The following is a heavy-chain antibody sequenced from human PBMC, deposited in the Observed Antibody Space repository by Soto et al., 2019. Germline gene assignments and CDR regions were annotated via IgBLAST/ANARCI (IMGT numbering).Heavy chain of an antibody. CDR1: GDTFSSYG. V-gene: IGHV1-69*01. CDR3: ARDVEGAATKRWFAS. D-gene: IGHD2-15*01. Sequence: QVQLVQSGAEVRKPGSSVKVSCKTSGDTFSSYGINWVRQAPGQGLEWMGAIIPVFGTATYAQKFQDRVTISADGSTNTAYVELSSLKSEDTAVYFCARDVEGAATKRWFASWGQGTQVTVSS. CDR2: IIPVFGTA. J-gene: IGHJ5*01.